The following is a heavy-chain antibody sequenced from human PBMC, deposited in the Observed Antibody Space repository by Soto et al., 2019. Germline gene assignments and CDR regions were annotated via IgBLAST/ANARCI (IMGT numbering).Heavy chain of an antibody. CDR2: ISTSSSYI. CDR1: GFTFNPYN. D-gene: IGHD1-1*01. Sequence: GGSLRLSCEVSGFTFNPYNMNWVRQAPGKGLEWVASISTSSSYIYYAASVEGRFTVSRDNAKNSLYLQLSDLRDEDTAVYYCARGLESATSKNCFDLWGQGTQVTVSS. CDR3: ARGLESATSKNCFDL. V-gene: IGHV3-21*01. J-gene: IGHJ5*01.